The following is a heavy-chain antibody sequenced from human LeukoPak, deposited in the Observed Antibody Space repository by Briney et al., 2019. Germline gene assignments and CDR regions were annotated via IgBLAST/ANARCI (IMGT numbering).Heavy chain of an antibody. CDR3: ARVGYSYGSPDAFDI. CDR2: IYYSGST. D-gene: IGHD5-18*01. V-gene: IGHV4-59*01. Sequence: TSETLSLTCTVSGGSISSYYWSWIRQPPGKGLEWIGYIYYSGSTNYNPSLKSRVTISVDTSKNQFSLKLSSVTAADTAVYYCARVGYSYGSPDAFDIWGQGTMVTVSS. J-gene: IGHJ3*02. CDR1: GGSISSYY.